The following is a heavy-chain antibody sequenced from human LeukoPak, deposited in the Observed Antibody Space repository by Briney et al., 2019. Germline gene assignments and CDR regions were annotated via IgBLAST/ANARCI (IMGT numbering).Heavy chain of an antibody. CDR2: INQDGSEK. Sequence: GGSLRLSCAASGSTSSRYYMSWVRQTPEKGLEWVANINQDGSEKNYVDSVKGRFTISRDNAKNSLYLQMNSLRAEDTAVYYCASAAGWESAYWGQGTLATVSS. CDR3: ASAAGWESAY. CDR1: GSTSSRYY. J-gene: IGHJ4*02. D-gene: IGHD1-26*01. V-gene: IGHV3-7*01.